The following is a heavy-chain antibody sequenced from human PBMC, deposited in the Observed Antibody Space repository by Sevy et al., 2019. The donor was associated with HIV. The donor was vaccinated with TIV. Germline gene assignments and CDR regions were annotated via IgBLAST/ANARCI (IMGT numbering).Heavy chain of an antibody. CDR1: GASISNHY. J-gene: IGHJ6*03. CDR2: IDTRGDT. D-gene: IGHD3-10*01. Sequence: SETLSLTCTVSGASISNHYWSWIQQPAGKGLEWIGRIDTRGDTHYNPSLKGRVTLSLDTSQKHFSLKLTSVIAADTAVYYCARDVAIRGVFLTFYYHYYMDVWGKGTTVTVSS. CDR3: ARDVAIRGVFLTFYYHYYMDV. V-gene: IGHV4-4*07.